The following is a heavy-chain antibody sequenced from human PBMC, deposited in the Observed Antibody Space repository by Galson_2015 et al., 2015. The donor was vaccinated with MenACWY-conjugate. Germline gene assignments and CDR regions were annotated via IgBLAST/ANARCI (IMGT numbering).Heavy chain of an antibody. J-gene: IGHJ6*02. CDR3: ARHPPGGRGMDV. CDR1: GYSFTNFW. D-gene: IGHD1-26*01. CDR2: IDTFNSNV. V-gene: IGHV5-51*01. Sequence: QSGAEVKKPGESLTISCKGSGYSFTNFWITWARQMPGKGLEWVGVIDTFNSNVRYSPPFQGQVTISADESISTAYLQWSSLKASDTAMYYCARHPPGGRGMDVWGRGTTVTVSS.